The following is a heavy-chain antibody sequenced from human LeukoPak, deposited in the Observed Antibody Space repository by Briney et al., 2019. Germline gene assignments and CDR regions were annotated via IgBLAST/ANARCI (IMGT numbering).Heavy chain of an antibody. D-gene: IGHD6-13*01. J-gene: IGHJ4*02. CDR2: ISGSGGST. V-gene: IGHV3-23*01. CDR3: AEWSSWYCDY. Sequence: GGSLRLSCAASGFTFSSYAMSWGRQAPGKGLEWVSGISGSGGSTYYADSVKGRFTISRDNSKNTLYLQMNSLRAEDTAVYYCAEWSSWYCDYWGQGTLVTVSS. CDR1: GFTFSSYA.